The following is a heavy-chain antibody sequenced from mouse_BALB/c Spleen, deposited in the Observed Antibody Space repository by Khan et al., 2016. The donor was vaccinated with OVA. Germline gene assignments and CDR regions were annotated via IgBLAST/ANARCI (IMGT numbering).Heavy chain of an antibody. CDR2: INTSTGEP. CDR3: ARGLNDYGSWFAY. V-gene: IGHV9-1*02. Sequence: QIQLVQSGPELKKPGETVKISCKASGYTFTNFGMNWVKQATGKALKWMGWINTSTGEPTYADDFKGRFAFSLETSASTAYLQINNLKNEDMATYFCARGLNDYGSWFAYWGHGTLVTVSA. J-gene: IGHJ3*01. D-gene: IGHD1-1*01. CDR1: GYTFTNFG.